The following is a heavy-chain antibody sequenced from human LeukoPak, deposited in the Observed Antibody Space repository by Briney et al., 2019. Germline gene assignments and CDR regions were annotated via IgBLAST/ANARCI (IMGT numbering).Heavy chain of an antibody. Sequence: GGSLRLSCAASGFTFSSYAMSWVRQAPGKGLEWVSYISSSSSTIYYADSVKGRFTISRDNAKNSLYLQMNSLRAEDTAVYYCARDLNDFWSGYLDYWGQGTLVTVSS. CDR1: GFTFSSYA. CDR2: ISSSSSTI. J-gene: IGHJ4*02. V-gene: IGHV3-48*01. D-gene: IGHD3-3*01. CDR3: ARDLNDFWSGYLDY.